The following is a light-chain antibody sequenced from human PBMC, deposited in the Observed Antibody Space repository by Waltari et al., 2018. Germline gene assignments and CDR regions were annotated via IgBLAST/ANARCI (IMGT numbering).Light chain of an antibody. CDR1: KSVNDN. Sequence: CMACKSVNDNLACYQQRPGQAPRLLLDSASTRATGIPARFSGSGGGAEVTLTISSLESEDFAVYYCQQSHNWPPLTFGGGTKVEIK. J-gene: IGKJ4*01. CDR2: SAS. V-gene: IGKV3-15*01. CDR3: QQSHNWPPLT.